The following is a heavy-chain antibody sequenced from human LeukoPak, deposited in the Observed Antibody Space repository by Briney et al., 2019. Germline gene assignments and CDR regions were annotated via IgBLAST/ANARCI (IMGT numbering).Heavy chain of an antibody. J-gene: IGHJ4*02. Sequence: SETLSLTCTVSGGSISSYYWSWIRQPAGKGLEWIGRIYTSGSTNYNPSLKSRVTISIDTSKNQFSLYLTSVTAADTAMYYCARHSPGSRGVDYWGQETLVTVSS. CDR1: GGSISSYY. D-gene: IGHD2-21*01. CDR2: IYTSGST. CDR3: ARHSPGSRGVDY. V-gene: IGHV4-4*07.